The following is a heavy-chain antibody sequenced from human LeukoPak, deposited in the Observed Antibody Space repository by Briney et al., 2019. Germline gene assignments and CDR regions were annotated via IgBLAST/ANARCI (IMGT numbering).Heavy chain of an antibody. V-gene: IGHV1-2*02. CDR3: ARVVITMVRGVIPKSGAFDI. D-gene: IGHD3-10*01. J-gene: IGHJ3*02. Sequence: EASVKVSCKASGYTFTGYYMHWVRQAPGQGLEWMGWINPNSGGTNYAQKFQGRVTMTRDTSISTAYMELSRLRSDDTAVYYCARVVITMVRGVIPKSGAFDIWGQGTMVTVSS. CDR1: GYTFTGYY. CDR2: INPNSGGT.